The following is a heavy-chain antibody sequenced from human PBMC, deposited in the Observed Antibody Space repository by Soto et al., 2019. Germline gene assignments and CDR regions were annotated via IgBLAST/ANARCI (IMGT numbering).Heavy chain of an antibody. CDR1: GFTFDDYA. V-gene: IGHV3-9*01. Sequence: SLRLSCAASGFTFDDYAMHWVRQDPGKGLEWVSGISLNIGSIGYADSVKGRFTISRDNAKNSLYLQMNSLRAEDTALYYCAKDYGSGSYSSYYGMQVWGKGNPVTV. D-gene: IGHD3-10*01. CDR3: AKDYGSGSYSSYYGMQV. J-gene: IGHJ6*04. CDR2: ISLNIGSI.